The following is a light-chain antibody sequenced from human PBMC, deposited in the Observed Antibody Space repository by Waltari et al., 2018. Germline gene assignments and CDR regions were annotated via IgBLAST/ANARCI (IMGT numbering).Light chain of an antibody. CDR3: QRYDNLPIFA. CDR2: DAS. J-gene: IGKJ3*01. CDR1: QDISNC. Sequence: DIQMTQSPSSLSAFVGDRVIMTCQASQDISNCLNWYQQKPGKAPKLLIRDASNLETGVPTRFSGSQSRTDFTLTISSLQPEDVGTYYCQRYDNLPIFAFGPGTKVEIK. V-gene: IGKV1-33*01.